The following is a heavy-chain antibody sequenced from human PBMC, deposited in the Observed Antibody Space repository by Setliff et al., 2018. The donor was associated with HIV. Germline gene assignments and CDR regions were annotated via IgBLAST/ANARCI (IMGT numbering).Heavy chain of an antibody. D-gene: IGHD6-13*01. CDR3: AKTIAAAATLPFDF. Sequence: ASVKVSCKASGYTFTGYFIHWVRQAPGQGLEWMGWINAGNGNTKYSQKFQGRVTITRDTSASTAYMELSSLRSEDTAVYYCAKTIAAAATLPFDFWGQGTLVTVSS. CDR2: INAGNGNT. J-gene: IGHJ4*02. V-gene: IGHV1-3*01. CDR1: GYTFTGYF.